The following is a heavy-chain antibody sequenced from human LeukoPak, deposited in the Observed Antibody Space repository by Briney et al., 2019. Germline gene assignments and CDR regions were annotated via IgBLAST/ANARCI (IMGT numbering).Heavy chain of an antibody. D-gene: IGHD4-23*01. J-gene: IGHJ4*02. Sequence: PSEAVSLTCAGSGGSFNNYYWSWLRQPPGKGLEWIGEINQRGSTNYTPSLKSRVNTSAGTSKKQFSLNLTSVTAADTAVYYCARCPYGGNSGYFDYSGQAKLVTVSS. CDR2: INQRGST. CDR3: ARCPYGGNSGYFDY. CDR1: GGSFNNYY. V-gene: IGHV4-34*01.